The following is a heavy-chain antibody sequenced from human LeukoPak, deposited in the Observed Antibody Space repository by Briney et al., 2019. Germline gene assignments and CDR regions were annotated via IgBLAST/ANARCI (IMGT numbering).Heavy chain of an antibody. J-gene: IGHJ5*02. CDR2: IYYSGST. CDR1: GGSISSYY. Sequence: SETLSLTCTVSGGSISSYYWSWIRQPPGKGLEWIGYIYYSGSTNYNPSLKSRVTISVDTSKNQFSLKLSSVTAADTAVYYCARFLIPHYYDPWGQGTLVTVSS. V-gene: IGHV4-59*01. CDR3: ARFLIPHYYDP. D-gene: IGHD3-10*01.